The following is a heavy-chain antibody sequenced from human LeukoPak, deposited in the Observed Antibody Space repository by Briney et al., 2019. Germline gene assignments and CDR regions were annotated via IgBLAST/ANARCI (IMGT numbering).Heavy chain of an antibody. J-gene: IGHJ5*02. CDR2: INHSGST. CDR3: ARIGGRFTVFAVALPNWFDP. CDR1: GGSFSGYY. V-gene: IGHV4-34*01. Sequence: SETLSLTCAVYGGSFSGYYWSWIHQPPGKGLEWIGEINHSGSTNYNPSLKSRVTISVDTSKNQFSLKLSSVTAADTAVYYCARIGGRFTVFAVALPNWFDPWGQGTLVTVSS. D-gene: IGHD3-3*01.